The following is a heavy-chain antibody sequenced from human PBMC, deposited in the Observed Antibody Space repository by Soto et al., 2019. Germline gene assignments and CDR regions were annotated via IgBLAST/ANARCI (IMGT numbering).Heavy chain of an antibody. CDR1: GITFSSYA. V-gene: IGHV3-23*01. CDR2: ISGSGTST. J-gene: IGHJ4*02. D-gene: IGHD2-15*01. CDR3: AGCGDGTCYWTFDY. Sequence: EVQLLESGGGLVQPVGSLRLSCSGSGITFSSYAMSWVRRAPGKGQEWVSTISGSGTSTYYADSVKGRFTISRDNSRDTLFLQMNSLRADDTSLYYCAGCGDGTCYWTFDYWGQGTLVTVSS.